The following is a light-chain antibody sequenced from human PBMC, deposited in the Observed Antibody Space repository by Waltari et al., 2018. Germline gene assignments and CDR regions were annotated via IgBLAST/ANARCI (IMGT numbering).Light chain of an antibody. V-gene: IGKV3-11*01. CDR2: DAS. CDR3: QQRSNWPLT. Sequence: EIVLTHSPATLSLSPGERATLSCRASRSVSRYLAWYQQRPGQAPRLLIYDASNRATGIPARFSGSGSETDFTLTISSLEPEDFAVYYCQQRSNWPLTFGGGTILEIK. CDR1: RSVSRY. J-gene: IGKJ4*01.